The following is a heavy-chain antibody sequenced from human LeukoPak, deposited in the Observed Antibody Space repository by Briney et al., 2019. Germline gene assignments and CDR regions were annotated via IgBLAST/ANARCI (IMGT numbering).Heavy chain of an antibody. CDR1: GYTFSNYD. D-gene: IGHD2-15*01. V-gene: IGHV1-18*01. J-gene: IGHJ3*01. CDR3: ARAGYCGDGGCRGGSAFDV. Sequence: ASVRVSCKTSGYTFSNYDIYWMRQAPGQGLECMGWISGYKGDTKYAQILQGRFTVTADTSTSTVYMEMRSLTYDDTAIYYCARAGYCGDGGCRGGSAFDVWGQGTMVAVSS. CDR2: ISGYKGDT.